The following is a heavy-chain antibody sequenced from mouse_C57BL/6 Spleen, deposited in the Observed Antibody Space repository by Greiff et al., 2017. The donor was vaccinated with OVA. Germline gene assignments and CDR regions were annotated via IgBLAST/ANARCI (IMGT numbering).Heavy chain of an antibody. D-gene: IGHD1-1*01. CDR3: ARMYYGSSPHFDY. Sequence: VQLQQSVAELVRPGASVKLSCTASGFNIKNTYMHWVKQRPEQGLEWIGRIDPANGNTKYAPKFQGKATITADTSSNTAYLQLSSLTSEDTSIYYCARMYYGSSPHFDYWGQGTTLTVSS. CDR1: GFNIKNTY. CDR2: IDPANGNT. J-gene: IGHJ2*01. V-gene: IGHV14-3*01.